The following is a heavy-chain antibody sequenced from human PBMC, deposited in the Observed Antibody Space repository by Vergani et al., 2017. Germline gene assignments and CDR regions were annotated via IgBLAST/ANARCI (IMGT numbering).Heavy chain of an antibody. Sequence: QVQLQESGPGLVKPSETLSLTCTVSGGSISSYYWSWIRQPAGKGLEWIGRIYTSGSTNYNPSLKSRVTMSVDTTKHQFSLKLSSVTAADTAVYYCARDRVGGYYCYMDVWGKGTTVTVSS. D-gene: IGHD2-15*01. CDR3: ARDRVGGYYCYMDV. CDR2: IYTSGST. CDR1: GGSISSYY. J-gene: IGHJ6*03. V-gene: IGHV4-4*07.